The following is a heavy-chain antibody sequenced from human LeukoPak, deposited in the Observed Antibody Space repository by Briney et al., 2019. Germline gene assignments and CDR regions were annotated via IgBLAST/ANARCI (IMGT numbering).Heavy chain of an antibody. D-gene: IGHD6-6*01. Sequence: SQTLSLTCAISGDSVSSNSAAWNWIRQSPSRGLEWLGRTYYRSKWYNDYAVSVKSRITINPDTSKNQFSLKLTSVTAADTAIYYCARGAYTSSRFDPWGQGTLVTVSS. J-gene: IGHJ5*02. V-gene: IGHV6-1*01. CDR1: GDSVSSNSAA. CDR3: ARGAYTSSRFDP. CDR2: TYYRSKWYN.